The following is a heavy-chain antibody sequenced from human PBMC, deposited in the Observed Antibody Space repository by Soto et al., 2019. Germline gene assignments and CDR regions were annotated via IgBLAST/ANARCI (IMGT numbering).Heavy chain of an antibody. J-gene: IGHJ3*02. Sequence: QVQLVESGGGAVQPGRSLRLSCAASGFIFSTYAMHWVRQAPGKGLEWVTFISYDGRNKYYADSVKDRFTSSRDNSKNTLYLLMKSLSTADTAGYYSAREYDSSGYGYDAFDIWGPGTMVTVSS. CDR1: GFIFSTYA. V-gene: IGHV3-30*04. CDR3: AREYDSSGYGYDAFDI. CDR2: ISYDGRNK. D-gene: IGHD3-22*01.